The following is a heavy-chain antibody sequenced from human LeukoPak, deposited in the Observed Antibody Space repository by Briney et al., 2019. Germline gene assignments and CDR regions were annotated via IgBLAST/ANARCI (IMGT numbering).Heavy chain of an antibody. J-gene: IGHJ3*02. Sequence: SETLSLTCTVSGYSISSGYYWGWIRQPPGKGLEWIGSIYHSGSTYYNPSLKSRVTISVDTSKNQFSLKLSSVTAADTAVYYCAREEEDIVVVVAATEEIIAFDIWGQGTMVIVSS. V-gene: IGHV4-38-2*02. CDR2: IYHSGST. CDR1: GYSISSGYY. D-gene: IGHD2-15*01. CDR3: AREEEDIVVVVAATEEIIAFDI.